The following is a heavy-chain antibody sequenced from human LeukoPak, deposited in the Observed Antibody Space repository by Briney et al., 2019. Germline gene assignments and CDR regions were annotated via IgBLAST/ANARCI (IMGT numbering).Heavy chain of an antibody. CDR3: ARDRSQYYYGSSGYGDFDY. D-gene: IGHD3-22*01. CDR1: GFTLSSYV. CDR2: IGYGGSNK. V-gene: IGHV3-33*01. J-gene: IGHJ4*02. Sequence: GGSLRLSCAASGFTLSSYVMHWVRQAPAKGLEWVAVIGYGGSNKFYADSVKGRFTISRDNSKSTLFLQMNSLRAEDTAVYYCARDRSQYYYGSSGYGDFDYWGQGTLVTVSS.